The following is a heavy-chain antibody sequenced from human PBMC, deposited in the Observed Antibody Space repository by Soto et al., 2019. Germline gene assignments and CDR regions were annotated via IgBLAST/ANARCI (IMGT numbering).Heavy chain of an antibody. D-gene: IGHD3-3*01. CDR2: IKTQSEGAST. V-gene: IGHV3-15*07. CDR1: GFSFSSAW. Sequence: EVQLVESGGGLVKPGGSLRLSCAASGFSFSSAWMNWVRQAPGKGLEWVGGIKTQSEGASTQYPAPVKGRFSISRDDPQKILSLPLTSLKNEDTAVYYGTTGSYEGFWGQGTLVTVSS. J-gene: IGHJ4*02. CDR3: TTGSYEGF.